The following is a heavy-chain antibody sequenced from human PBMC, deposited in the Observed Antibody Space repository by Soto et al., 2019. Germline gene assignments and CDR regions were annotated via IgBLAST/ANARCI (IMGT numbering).Heavy chain of an antibody. D-gene: IGHD2-15*01. J-gene: IGHJ5*01. CDR3: ARGRYCLTGRCFPNWFDS. CDR2: IYKSATT. Sequence: SSETLSLTCSVSGDSISSGDYFWAWIRQPPGQALEYIGYIYKSATTYYNPSFESRVAISLDTSKSQFSLNVTSVTAADTAVYFCARGRYCLTGRCFPNWFDSWGQGTLVTVSS. CDR1: GDSISSGDYF. V-gene: IGHV4-30-4*01.